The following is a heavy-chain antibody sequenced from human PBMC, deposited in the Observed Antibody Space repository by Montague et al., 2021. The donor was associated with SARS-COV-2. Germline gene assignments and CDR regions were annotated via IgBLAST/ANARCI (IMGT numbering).Heavy chain of an antibody. D-gene: IGHD3-16*02. CDR1: GDSIRSSGYY. CDR3: ARLGFVELWLNLGWFDP. CDR2: VYNSGST. J-gene: IGHJ5*02. V-gene: IGHV4-39*01. Sequence: SETLSLTCSVSGDSIRSSGYYWGWIRQPTGKGLEWIGTVYNSGSTNYNPSLKSRVTMPVDTTKNQFSLELRSVTAADTAVYYCARLGFVELWLNLGWFDPWGQGTLVTVSS.